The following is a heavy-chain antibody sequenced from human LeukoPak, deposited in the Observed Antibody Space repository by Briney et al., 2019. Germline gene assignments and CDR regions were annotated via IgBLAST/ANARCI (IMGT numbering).Heavy chain of an antibody. D-gene: IGHD3-10*01. V-gene: IGHV1-2*02. Sequence: ASVKVSCKASGYTFTGYYMHWVRQAPGQGLEWMGWINPNSGGTNYAQKFQGRVTMTRDTSISTAYMELSRLRSDDTAVYYCERIMVRGVIMPFGYWGQGTLVTVSS. J-gene: IGHJ4*02. CDR3: ERIMVRGVIMPFGY. CDR2: INPNSGGT. CDR1: GYTFTGYY.